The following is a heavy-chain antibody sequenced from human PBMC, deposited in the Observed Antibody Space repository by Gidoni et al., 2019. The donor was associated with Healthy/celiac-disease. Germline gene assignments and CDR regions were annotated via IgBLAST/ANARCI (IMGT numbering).Heavy chain of an antibody. CDR2: IKQDGSEK. CDR3: ARECCSSGYPFFNYFDY. CDR1: GFTFSRYW. D-gene: IGHD3-22*01. V-gene: IGHV3-7*01. J-gene: IGHJ4*02. Sequence: EVQLVESGGGLVQPGGSLGLSCAASGFTFSRYWMSWVRQAPGKGLEWVANIKQDGSEKYYVDSVKGRFTISRDNAKNSLYLQMNSLRAEDTAVYYCARECCSSGYPFFNYFDYWGQGTLVTVSS.